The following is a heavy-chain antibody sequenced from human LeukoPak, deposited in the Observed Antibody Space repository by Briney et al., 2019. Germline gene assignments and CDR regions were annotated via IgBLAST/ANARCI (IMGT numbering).Heavy chain of an antibody. CDR2: IYYSGST. CDR3: ARAGSMFGVVVFDY. V-gene: IGHV4-59*01. Sequence: SETLSLTCTVSGGSISSYYWSWIRQPPGKGLEWIGYIYYSGSTNYNPSLKSRVTISVDTSKNPFYLKLSSVTAADTAVYYCARAGSMFGVVVFDYWGQGTLVTVSS. D-gene: IGHD3-3*01. CDR1: GGSISSYY. J-gene: IGHJ4*02.